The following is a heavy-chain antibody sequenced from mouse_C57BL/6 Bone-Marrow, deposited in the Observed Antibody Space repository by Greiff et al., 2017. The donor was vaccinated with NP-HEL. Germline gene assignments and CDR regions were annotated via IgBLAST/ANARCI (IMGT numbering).Heavy chain of an antibody. Sequence: EVKVEESGGGLVKPGGSLKLSCAASGFTFSSYAMSWVRQTPEKRLEWVATISDGGSYTYYPDNVKGRFTISRDNAKNNLYLQMSHLKSEDTAMYYCARDRIYYYGSSYWYLGVWRTGNTVTVSS. D-gene: IGHD1-1*01. V-gene: IGHV5-4*01. CDR1: GFTFSSYA. J-gene: IGHJ1*03. CDR2: ISDGGSYT. CDR3: ARDRIYYYGSSYWYLGV.